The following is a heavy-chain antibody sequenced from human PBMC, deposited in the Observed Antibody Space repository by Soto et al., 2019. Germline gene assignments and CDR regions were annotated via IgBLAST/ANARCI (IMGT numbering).Heavy chain of an antibody. D-gene: IGHD6-25*01. J-gene: IGHJ4*02. CDR1: GYVFSSYW. CDR2: THGGDANT. V-gene: IGHV5-51*03. Sequence: GESLKVSWKGSGYVFSSYWIGWVRQMPGKGLEWMGITHGGDANTRYSPSFEGQVTISTDKSITTAYLQWSSLKASDTAMYYFSRWGTSSSGMYNWGQGDLVTV. CDR3: SRWGTSSSGMYN.